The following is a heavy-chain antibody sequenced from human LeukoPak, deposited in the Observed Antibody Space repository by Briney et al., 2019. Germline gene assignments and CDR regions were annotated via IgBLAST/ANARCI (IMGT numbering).Heavy chain of an antibody. Sequence: PGGSLRLSCAASGFTFSSYAMHWVRQAPGKGLEWVAVISYDGSNKYYAASVKGRFTISRDNSKNTLYLQMNSLRAEDTAVYYCAREDGYCSSTSCYRWFDPWGQGTLVTVSS. CDR3: AREDGYCSSTSCYRWFDP. J-gene: IGHJ5*02. V-gene: IGHV3-30-3*01. CDR1: GFTFSSYA. D-gene: IGHD2-2*01. CDR2: ISYDGSNK.